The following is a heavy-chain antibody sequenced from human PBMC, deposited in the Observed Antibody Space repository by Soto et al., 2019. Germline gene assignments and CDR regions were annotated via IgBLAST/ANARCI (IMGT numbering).Heavy chain of an antibody. Sequence: PSETLSLTCNVSGGFISSSNSYWGWIRQPPGKGLEWIGTIYYSGSTNYNPSLESRLTISVDESKNQFSPKLTSVTAADTAVYYCARARATIAAAAIFDCWGQGTLVTVSS. CDR3: ARARATIAAAAIFDC. D-gene: IGHD6-13*01. CDR2: IYYSGST. V-gene: IGHV4-39*07. CDR1: GGFISSSNSY. J-gene: IGHJ4*02.